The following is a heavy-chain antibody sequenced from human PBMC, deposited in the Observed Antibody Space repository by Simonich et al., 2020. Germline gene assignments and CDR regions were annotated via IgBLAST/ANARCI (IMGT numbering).Heavy chain of an antibody. CDR3: ARDELGIQHWYVDL. V-gene: IGHV1-2*02. D-gene: IGHD7-27*01. CDR2: SNPNSGGT. CDR1: GYTFTGYY. Sequence: QVQLVQSGAEVKKPGASVKVSCKASGYTFTGYYMHWVRQAPGQGLEWMGWSNPNSGGTNDAQKFKGRVTMTRDTSISTAYMELSRLRSDDTAVYYCARDELGIQHWYVDLWGRGTLVTVSS. J-gene: IGHJ2*01.